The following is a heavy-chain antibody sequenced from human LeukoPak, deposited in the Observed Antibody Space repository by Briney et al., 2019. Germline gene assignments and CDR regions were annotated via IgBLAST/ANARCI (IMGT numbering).Heavy chain of an antibody. CDR3: ARATPYSSSWYVSYYYYYMDV. Sequence: SETLSLTCAVYGGSFSGYYWSWIRQPPGKGLEWIGEINHSGSTNYNPSLKSRVTISVDTSKNQFSLKLSSVTAADTAVYYCARATPYSSSWYVSYYYYYMDVWGKGTTVTVSS. V-gene: IGHV4-34*01. CDR1: GGSFSGYY. CDR2: INHSGST. J-gene: IGHJ6*03. D-gene: IGHD6-13*01.